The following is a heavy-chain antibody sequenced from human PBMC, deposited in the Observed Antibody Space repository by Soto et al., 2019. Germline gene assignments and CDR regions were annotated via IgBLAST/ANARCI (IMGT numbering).Heavy chain of an antibody. Sequence: SETLSLTCTVSVGSISSGGYYSSWIRQHPGKGLEWIGYIYNSGSTYYNPSLKSRVTISVDTYKNQFSLKLSSVTAAVTAVYYFARVRDDCSGGSCFSKTSWYYYYMDVWGKGTTVT. CDR1: VGSISSGGYY. CDR3: ARVRDDCSGGSCFSKTSWYYYYMDV. V-gene: IGHV4-31*03. D-gene: IGHD2-15*01. J-gene: IGHJ6*03. CDR2: IYNSGST.